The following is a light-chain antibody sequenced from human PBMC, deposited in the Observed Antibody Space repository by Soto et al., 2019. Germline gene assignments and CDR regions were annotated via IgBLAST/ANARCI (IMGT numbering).Light chain of an antibody. V-gene: IGKV3-15*01. CDR3: QQYNYWPIT. CDR1: QSVADN. J-gene: IGKJ5*01. CDR2: GAS. Sequence: VMTQSAATLSVSAGERVTLSWGPSQSVADNLAWFQQKPGQGPRLLIYGASTRATGIPARFSGSGSETDFTLTVSSLRSEDSAVYYCQQYNYWPITFGQGTRLEIK.